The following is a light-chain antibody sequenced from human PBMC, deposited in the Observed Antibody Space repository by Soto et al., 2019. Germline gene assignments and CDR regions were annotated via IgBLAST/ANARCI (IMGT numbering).Light chain of an antibody. J-gene: IGLJ1*01. CDR3: AAWDDSLNGYV. V-gene: IGLV1-44*01. Sequence: QSVLTQPPSASGTPGQRVTISCSGISSNIGSNTVNWYQQLPGTAPKLLIYSNNQRPSGVPDRFSGSKSGTSASPAISGLQSDDDADYYCAAWDDSLNGYVFGTGTKLTVL. CDR1: SSNIGSNT. CDR2: SNN.